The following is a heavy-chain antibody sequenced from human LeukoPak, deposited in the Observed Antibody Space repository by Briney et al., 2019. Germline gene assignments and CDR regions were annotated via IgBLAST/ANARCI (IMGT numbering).Heavy chain of an antibody. J-gene: IGHJ6*03. Sequence: GGSLRLSCAASGFTFSSYWMSWVRQAPGKGLEWVANIKQDGSEKYYVDSVKGRSTISRDNAKNSLYLQMNSLRAEDTAVYYCARCGYSYGSNYYYYYMDVWGKGTTVTVSS. CDR1: GFTFSSYW. V-gene: IGHV3-7*01. CDR3: ARCGYSYGSNYYYYYMDV. D-gene: IGHD5-18*01. CDR2: IKQDGSEK.